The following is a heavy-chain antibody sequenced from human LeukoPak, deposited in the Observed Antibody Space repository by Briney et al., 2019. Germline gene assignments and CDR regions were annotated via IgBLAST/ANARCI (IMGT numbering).Heavy chain of an antibody. CDR3: ARVYSGGFDY. CDR2: TNTDGTTT. D-gene: IGHD6-25*01. V-gene: IGHV3-74*01. CDR1: GFTFSSYW. J-gene: IGHJ4*02. Sequence: PGGSLRLPCAASGFTFSSYWMHWVRQAPGKGLVWVSRTNTDGTTTSYADSVKGRFTISRDNAKNTLYLQMSSLRAEDTAVYYCARVYSGGFDYWGQGTLVTVSS.